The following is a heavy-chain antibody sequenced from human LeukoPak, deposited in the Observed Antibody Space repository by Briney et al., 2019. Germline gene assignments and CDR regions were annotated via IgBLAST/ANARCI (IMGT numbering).Heavy chain of an antibody. Sequence: PGGSLRLSCVASGFSFSSNWMGWVRQAPGKGLEWVANLSQDGRDKYYVDSVKGRFTISRDNAKNSLYLQMDSLRVEDRAVYYCVRGRGMDWGQGTLVTVSS. CDR3: VRGRGMD. CDR2: LSQDGRDK. CDR1: GFSFSSNW. D-gene: IGHD1-26*01. V-gene: IGHV3-7*04. J-gene: IGHJ4*02.